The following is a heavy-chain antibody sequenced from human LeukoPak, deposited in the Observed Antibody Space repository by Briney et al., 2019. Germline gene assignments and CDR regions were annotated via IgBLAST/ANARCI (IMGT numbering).Heavy chain of an antibody. CDR3: ARDDLY. CDR1: GFTVSSNY. CDR2: IYSGGST. J-gene: IGHJ4*02. Sequence: QSGGSPRLSCAASGFTVSSNYISWVRQAPGKGLEWVSVIYSGGSTYYTDSVKGRFTISRDNAKNTLYLQMNSLRGEDTAVYYCARDDLYWGQGTLVTVSS. V-gene: IGHV3-53*01.